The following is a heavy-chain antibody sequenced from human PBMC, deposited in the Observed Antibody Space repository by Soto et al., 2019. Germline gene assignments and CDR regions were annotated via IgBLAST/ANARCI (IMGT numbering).Heavy chain of an antibody. J-gene: IGHJ3*02. V-gene: IGHV3-30-3*01. CDR1: GFTFSSYA. Sequence: PGGSLRLSCAASGFTFSSYAMHWVRQAPGKGLEWVAVISYDGSNKYYADSVKGRFTISRDNSKNTLYLQMNSLRAEDTAVYYCARERRTTGAFDIWGQGTMVTV. D-gene: IGHD4-17*01. CDR2: ISYDGSNK. CDR3: ARERRTTGAFDI.